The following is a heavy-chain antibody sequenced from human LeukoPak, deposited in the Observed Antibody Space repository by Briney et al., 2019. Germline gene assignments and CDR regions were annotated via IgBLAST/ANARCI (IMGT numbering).Heavy chain of an antibody. J-gene: IGHJ4*02. V-gene: IGHV4-61*02. CDR1: GGSISSGSYY. CDR3: ARGDFWSGYYYFDY. Sequence: NPSETLSLTCTVSGGSISSGSYYWSWIRQPAGKGLEWIGRIYTSGSTNYNPSLKSRVTISVDTSKNQFSLRLSSVTAADTAVYYCARGDFWSGYYYFDYWGQGTLVTVSS. D-gene: IGHD3-3*01. CDR2: IYTSGST.